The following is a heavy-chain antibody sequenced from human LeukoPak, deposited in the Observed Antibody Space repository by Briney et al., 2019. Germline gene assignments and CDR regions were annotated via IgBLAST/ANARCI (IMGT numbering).Heavy chain of an antibody. CDR2: IYTSGST. V-gene: IGHV4-4*09. Sequence: SETLSLTCTVSSGSISSYYWSWIRQPPGKGLEWIGYIYTSGSTNYNPSLKSRVTISVDTSKNQFSLKLSSVTAADTAVYYCARGDSSGYYPFDYWGQGTLVTVSS. CDR1: SGSISSYY. CDR3: ARGDSSGYYPFDY. J-gene: IGHJ4*02. D-gene: IGHD3-22*01.